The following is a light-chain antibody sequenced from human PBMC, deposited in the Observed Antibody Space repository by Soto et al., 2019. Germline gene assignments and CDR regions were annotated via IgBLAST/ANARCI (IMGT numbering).Light chain of an antibody. CDR1: SSNIGAGHD. CDR2: GNN. V-gene: IGLV1-40*01. CDR3: QSYDKLLGGSRI. J-gene: IGLJ2*01. Sequence: QPVLTQPPSVSGAPGQTVTISCTGSSSNIGAGHDVHWYQQIPGAAPKLLIYGNNNRPSGIPDRFSASKSDSSAALTINGLQAEDEADYHCQSYDKLLGGSRIFGGGTKLTVL.